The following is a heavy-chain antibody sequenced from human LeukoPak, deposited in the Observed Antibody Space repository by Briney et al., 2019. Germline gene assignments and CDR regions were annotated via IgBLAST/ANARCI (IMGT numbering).Heavy chain of an antibody. CDR2: ISVSGGST. Sequence: PGGSLRLSCAASGFTFSSYAMSWVRQAPGKGLEWVSAISVSGGSTYYADSVKGRFTISRDNSKNTLYLQMNSLRAEDTAVYYASGHGSNSYWGQGTLVTVSS. CDR1: GFTFSSYA. D-gene: IGHD6-13*01. V-gene: IGHV3-23*01. J-gene: IGHJ4*02. CDR3: SGHGSNSY.